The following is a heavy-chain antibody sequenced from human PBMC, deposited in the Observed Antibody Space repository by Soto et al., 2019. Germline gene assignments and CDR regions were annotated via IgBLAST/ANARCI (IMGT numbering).Heavy chain of an antibody. CDR1: GFTFSSYS. V-gene: IGHV3-21*01. Sequence: GGSLRLSCAASGFTFSSYSMNWVRQAPGKGLEWVSSISSSSSYIYYADSVKGRFTISRDNAKNSLYLQMNSLRAEDTAVYYCARDQFVVAPAAMGIDYYYGMDVWGQGTTVTVSS. CDR3: ARDQFVVAPAAMGIDYYYGMDV. CDR2: ISSSSSYI. D-gene: IGHD2-2*01. J-gene: IGHJ6*02.